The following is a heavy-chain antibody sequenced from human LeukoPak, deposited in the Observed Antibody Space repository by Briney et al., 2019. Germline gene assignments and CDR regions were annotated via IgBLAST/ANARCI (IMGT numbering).Heavy chain of an antibody. CDR3: ARAAESSSTSFVRGDFDY. CDR1: GYTFTSYY. D-gene: IGHD2-2*01. CDR2: INPSGGST. V-gene: IGHV1-46*03. J-gene: IGHJ4*02. Sequence: ASVKVSCKASGYTFTSYYMHWVRQAPGQGLEWMGIINPSGGSTSYAQKFQGRVTMTRDTSTSTVYMELGSLRSEDTAVYYCARAAESSSTSFVRGDFDYWGQGTLVTVSS.